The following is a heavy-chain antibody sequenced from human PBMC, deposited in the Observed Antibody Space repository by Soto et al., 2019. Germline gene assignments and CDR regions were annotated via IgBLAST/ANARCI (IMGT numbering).Heavy chain of an antibody. CDR1: GGSISSYY. CDR2: IYYSGST. D-gene: IGHD3-3*01. CDR3: ARAAGIFDCFDP. J-gene: IGHJ5*02. V-gene: IGHV4-59*01. Sequence: QVQLQESGPGLVKPSETLSLTCTVSGGSISSYYWSWIRQPPGKGLEWIGYIYYSGSTNYNPSLKSRVTISVDTSKNQFSLRLSSVTAADTAVYYCARAAGIFDCFDPWGQGTLVTVSS.